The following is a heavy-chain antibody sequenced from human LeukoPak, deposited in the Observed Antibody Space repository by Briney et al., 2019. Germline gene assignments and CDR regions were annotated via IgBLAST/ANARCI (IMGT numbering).Heavy chain of an antibody. J-gene: IGHJ5*02. CDR2: IYYSGST. V-gene: IGHV4-39*01. CDR3: ARLEGFYSNCFDP. Sequence: PSETLSLTCSVSGGSISSSSYYWSWIRQPPGQGLEWIGSIYYSGSTYYNPYLKSRVTISVDTSKNQFSLKLSSVTAADTAVYYCARLEGFYSNCFDPWGQGTLVTVSS. CDR1: GGSISSSSYY. D-gene: IGHD3-22*01.